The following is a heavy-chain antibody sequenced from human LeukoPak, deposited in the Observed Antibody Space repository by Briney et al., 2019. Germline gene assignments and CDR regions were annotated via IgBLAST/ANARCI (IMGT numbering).Heavy chain of an antibody. J-gene: IGHJ4*02. CDR3: ARVRGGSTRDFDY. D-gene: IGHD2-2*01. V-gene: IGHV1-2*02. Sequence: GASVKASCKASGYTFTKYYLHWVRQAPGQGLEWMGIINPSGGSANYAQKFQGRVTMTRDTSISTAYMELSRLRSDDTAVYYCARVRGGSTRDFDYWGQGTLVTVSS. CDR1: GYTFTKYY. CDR2: INPSGGSA.